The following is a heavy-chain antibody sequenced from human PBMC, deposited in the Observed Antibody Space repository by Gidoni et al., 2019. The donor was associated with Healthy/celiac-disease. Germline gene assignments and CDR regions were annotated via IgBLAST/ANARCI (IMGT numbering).Heavy chain of an antibody. D-gene: IGHD2-15*01. J-gene: IGHJ4*02. CDR1: GFTFSSYD. V-gene: IGHV3-13*01. CDR2: IGTAGDT. CDR3: ARGSLAFSGGSPFHY. Sequence: VQLVESGGGLVQPGGSLRLSCAASGFTFSSYDMPWVRQATGKGLEWVSAIGTAGDTYYPGSVKGRFTISRENAKNSLYLQMNSLRAGDTAVYYCARGSLAFSGGSPFHYWGQGTLVTVSS.